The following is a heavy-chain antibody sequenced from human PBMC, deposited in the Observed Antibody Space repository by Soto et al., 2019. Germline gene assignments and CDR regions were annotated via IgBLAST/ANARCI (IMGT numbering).Heavy chain of an antibody. CDR2: INPDGTST. CDR1: GFIFTDYW. CDR3: ARKGEVTGLKY. Sequence: EVQLVESGGGLVQPGGSLRVSCAASGFIFTDYWLHWVRQVPGEGLEWLSRINPDGTSTDYADSVKGRFTVSRDNAKNTLYLQMNSLRAVDTAVYYCARKGEVTGLKYWGQGTLVTVSS. J-gene: IGHJ4*02. D-gene: IGHD1-20*01. V-gene: IGHV3-74*01.